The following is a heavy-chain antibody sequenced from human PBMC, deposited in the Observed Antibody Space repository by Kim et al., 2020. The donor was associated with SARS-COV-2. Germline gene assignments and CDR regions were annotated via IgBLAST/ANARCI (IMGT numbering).Heavy chain of an antibody. J-gene: IGHJ3*02. CDR2: IYTSGST. Sequence: SETLSLTCTVSGGSISSYYWSWIRQPAGKGLEWIGRIYTSGSTNYNPSLKSRVTMSVDTSKNQFSLKLSSVTAADTAVYYCARDTGSGYYIPDAFDIWGQGTMVTVSS. V-gene: IGHV4-4*07. CDR3: ARDTGSGYYIPDAFDI. CDR1: GGSISSYY. D-gene: IGHD3-22*01.